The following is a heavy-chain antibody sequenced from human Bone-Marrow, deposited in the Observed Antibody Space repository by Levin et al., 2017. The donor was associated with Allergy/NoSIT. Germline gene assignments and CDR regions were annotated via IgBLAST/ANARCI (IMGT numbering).Heavy chain of an antibody. D-gene: IGHD6-13*01. Sequence: GGSLRLSCAASGFTFDDYAMHWVRQAPGKGLQWVSTISWNSAKIDYAASVKGRFTISRDNAKNSLYLQMNSLRAEDTALYFWAKGRSLGGYGSSWYGIDYWGQGTLVTVSS. CDR2: ISWNSAKI. J-gene: IGHJ4*02. V-gene: IGHV3-9*01. CDR1: GFTFDDYA. CDR3: AKGRSLGGYGSSWYGIDY.